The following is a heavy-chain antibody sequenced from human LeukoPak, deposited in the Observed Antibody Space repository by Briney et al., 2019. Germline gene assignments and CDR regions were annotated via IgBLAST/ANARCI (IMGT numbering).Heavy chain of an antibody. V-gene: IGHV3-33*01. J-gene: IGHJ4*02. Sequence: GGSLRLSCAASGFTFSSYGMHWVRQAPGKGLEWVAVIWYDGSNKYYADSVKGRFTISRDNSKNTLYLQMNSLRAEDTAVYYCARGGTSRGEFDYWGQGTLATVSS. CDR1: GFTFSSYG. D-gene: IGHD1-14*01. CDR2: IWYDGSNK. CDR3: ARGGTSRGEFDY.